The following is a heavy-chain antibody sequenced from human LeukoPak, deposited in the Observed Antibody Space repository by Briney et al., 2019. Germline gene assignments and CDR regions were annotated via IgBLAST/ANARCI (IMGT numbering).Heavy chain of an antibody. Sequence: PSETLSLTCSVSGYSISSGYYWGRIRQPPGKGLEWIAIIYHSGSTYYNPSLKSRVTISVDTSKNQFSPKLSSVTAADTAVYYCARWSYGSHLYYYYYMDVWGKGTTVTVSS. J-gene: IGHJ6*03. CDR2: IYHSGST. CDR3: ARWSYGSHLYYYYYMDV. D-gene: IGHD3-10*01. CDR1: GYSISSGYY. V-gene: IGHV4-38-2*02.